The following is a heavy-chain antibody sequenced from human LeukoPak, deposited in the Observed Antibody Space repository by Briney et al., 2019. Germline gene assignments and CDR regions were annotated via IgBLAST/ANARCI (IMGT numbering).Heavy chain of an antibody. Sequence: SETLSLTCTVSGGPIDRHYWSWIRQPPGKGLEWIGYVFYPGSTNYNPSLKSRVTMSLDTSRDHFSLRLTSVTAADTAIYYCASRPAGSTWYGVFDYWSQGTLVTVSS. CDR2: VFYPGST. J-gene: IGHJ4*02. CDR1: GGPIDRHY. V-gene: IGHV4-59*11. CDR3: ASRPAGSTWYGVFDY. D-gene: IGHD6-13*01.